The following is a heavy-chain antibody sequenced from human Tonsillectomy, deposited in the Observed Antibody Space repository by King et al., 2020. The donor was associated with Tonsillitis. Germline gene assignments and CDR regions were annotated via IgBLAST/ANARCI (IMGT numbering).Heavy chain of an antibody. CDR2: IYNGGST. CDR1: GFTVSNNY. CDR3: SSGAAYYYYGMDV. Sequence: QLVQSGGGLVQPGGSLRLSCAASGFTVSNNYMSWVRQAPGKGLEWVSVIYNGGSTYYADSVKRRFTISRHNSKNTLYIQMNSLGAEYTAVYYWSSGAAYYYYGMDVWGQGTTVTVSS. V-gene: IGHV3-53*04. J-gene: IGHJ6*02. D-gene: IGHD2-15*01.